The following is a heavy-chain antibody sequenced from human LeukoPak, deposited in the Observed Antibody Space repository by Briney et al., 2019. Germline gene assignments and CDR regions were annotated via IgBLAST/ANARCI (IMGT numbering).Heavy chain of an antibody. CDR1: GGSFSGYY. D-gene: IGHD3-9*01. J-gene: IGHJ6*02. CDR3: ARGPYYDVLDGIDV. CDR2: ISNSGST. Sequence: SETLSLTCAVYGGSFSGYYWSWIRQPPGKGLEWIGRISNSGSTNNNPSLRSRVTMSVDTSKNQFSLNLSSVTAADTAVYYCARGPYYDVLDGIDVWGQGTTVTVSS. V-gene: IGHV4-34*11.